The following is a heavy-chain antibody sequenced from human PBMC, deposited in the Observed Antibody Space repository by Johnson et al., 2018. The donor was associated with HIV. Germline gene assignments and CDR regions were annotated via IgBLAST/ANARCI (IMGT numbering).Heavy chain of an antibody. D-gene: IGHD2-21*02. V-gene: IGHV3-30*04. CDR2: ISYDGSDK. J-gene: IGHJ3*02. CDR1: GFTFSSYG. Sequence: QVQLVESGGGVVQPGRSLRLSCAASGFTFSSYGMHWVRQAPAKGLEWVAVISYDGSDKDYADSVKGRFTISRDNSKNTLYLQMNSLRAEDTAVYYCAKDLVVVTARGAFDIWGQGTMVTVSS. CDR3: AKDLVVVTARGAFDI.